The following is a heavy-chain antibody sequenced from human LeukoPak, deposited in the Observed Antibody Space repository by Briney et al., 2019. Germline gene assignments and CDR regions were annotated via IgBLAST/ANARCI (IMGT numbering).Heavy chain of an antibody. Sequence: YPSETLSLTCAVYGGSFSGYYWSWIRQPPGKGLEWIGEINHSGSTNYNPSLKGRVTISVDTSKNQFSLKLSSVTAADTAVYYCARGRDSRLAWFDPWGQGTLVTVSS. CDR2: INHSGST. J-gene: IGHJ5*02. D-gene: IGHD6-13*01. CDR3: ARGRDSRLAWFDP. CDR1: GGSFSGYY. V-gene: IGHV4-34*01.